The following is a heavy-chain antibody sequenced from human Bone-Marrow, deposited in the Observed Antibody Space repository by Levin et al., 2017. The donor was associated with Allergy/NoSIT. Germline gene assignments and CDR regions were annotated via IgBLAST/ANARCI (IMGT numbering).Heavy chain of an antibody. D-gene: IGHD4-23*01. CDR1: GFTFSNYA. CDR2: IIGSGGST. J-gene: IGHJ3*02. V-gene: IGHV3-23*01. CDR3: AKDTVGPNDEAAFDI. Sequence: GGSLRLSCVASGFTFSNYAMNWVRQAPGKGLEWVSSIIGSGGSTSYADSVRGRFTISRDNSKNTLYLQMNSLRVEDTAIFYCAKDTVGPNDEAAFDIWGQETLVTVSS.